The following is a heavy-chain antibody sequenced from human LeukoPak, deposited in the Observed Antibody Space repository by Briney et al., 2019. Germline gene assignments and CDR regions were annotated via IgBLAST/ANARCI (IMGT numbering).Heavy chain of an antibody. D-gene: IGHD3-22*01. CDR3: ASSRYDSRGYYYSSFDY. CDR2: IYTSGNT. Sequence: PSETLSLTCTVSGGSISSGSYYWSWIRQPAGQGLEWIGRIYTSGNTNYNPSLQSRVTLYVDTYQNHLYLTPSSVTAAATASYFRASSRYDSRGYYYSSFDYWGQGTLVTVSS. CDR1: GGSISSGSYY. V-gene: IGHV4-61*02. J-gene: IGHJ4*02.